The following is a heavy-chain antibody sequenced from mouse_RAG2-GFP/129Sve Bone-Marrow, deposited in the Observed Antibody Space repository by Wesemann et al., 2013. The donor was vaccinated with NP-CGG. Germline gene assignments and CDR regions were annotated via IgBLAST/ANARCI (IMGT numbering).Heavy chain of an antibody. D-gene: IGHD1-1*01. J-gene: IGHJ4*01. CDR1: G. CDR3: ARVITTVVDYYAMDY. V-gene: IGHV2-9*02. CDR2: IWAGGST. Sequence: GVHWVRQPPGKGLEWLGVIWAGGSTNYNSALMSRLSISKDNSKSQVFLKMNSLQTDDTAMYYCARVITTVVDYYAMDYWGQGTSVTVSS.